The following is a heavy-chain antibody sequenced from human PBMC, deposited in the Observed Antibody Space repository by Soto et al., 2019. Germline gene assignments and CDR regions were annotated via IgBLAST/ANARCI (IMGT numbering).Heavy chain of an antibody. J-gene: IGHJ4*02. D-gene: IGHD4-17*01. CDR1: GFTFSSYW. Sequence: GGSLRLSCAASGFTFSSYWMSWVRQAPGKGLEWVANIKQDGSEKYYVDSVKGRFTISRDNAKNSLYLQMNSLRAEDTAVYYCARDSAVTTWDCFDYWGQGTLVTVSS. CDR3: ARDSAVTTWDCFDY. V-gene: IGHV3-7*01. CDR2: IKQDGSEK.